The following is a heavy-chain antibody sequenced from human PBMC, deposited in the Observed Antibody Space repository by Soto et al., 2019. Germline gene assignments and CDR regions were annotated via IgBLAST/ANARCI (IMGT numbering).Heavy chain of an antibody. CDR2: IYYSGST. D-gene: IGHD6-19*01. CDR3: ASGGSIGWSRYFDL. J-gene: IGHJ2*01. CDR1: GGSISSYY. Sequence: QVQLQESGPGLVKPSETLSLTCTVSGGSISSYYWSWIRQPPGKGLEWIGYIYYSGSTNYNPSLKSRVTISVDTSKNQFSLKLSSVTAADTAVYYCASGGSIGWSRYFDLWGRGTLVTVSS. V-gene: IGHV4-59*01.